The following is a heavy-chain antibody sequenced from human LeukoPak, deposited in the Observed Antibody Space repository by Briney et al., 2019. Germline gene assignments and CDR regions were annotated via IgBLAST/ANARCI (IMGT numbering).Heavy chain of an antibody. V-gene: IGHV3-64*01. CDR3: ARSPYYYYYYMDV. CDR2: IDSDGGST. CDR1: GFTLSSYA. J-gene: IGHJ6*03. Sequence: GGSLRLSCMGTGFTLSSYAMHWVRQAPGKGLEYVSSIDSDGGSTNYANTVKDRFFISRDNSKNTLYLQMGSLRAEDMAVYYCARSPYYYYYYMDVWGKGTTVTVSS.